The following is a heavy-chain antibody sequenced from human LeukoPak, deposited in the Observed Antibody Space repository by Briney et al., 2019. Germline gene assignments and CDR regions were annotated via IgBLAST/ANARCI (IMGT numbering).Heavy chain of an antibody. CDR3: ARVYDVNWGGFDY. D-gene: IGHD7-27*01. CDR2: INSDGSRT. J-gene: IGHJ4*02. Sequence: PGGSLRLSCAASGFTFSSYWMHWVRQAPGKGLVWVSRINSDGSRTNYADSVKGGFTISRDNAKNTLYLQMNSLRAEDTAVYYCARVYDVNWGGFDYWGQGTLVTVSS. V-gene: IGHV3-74*01. CDR1: GFTFSSYW.